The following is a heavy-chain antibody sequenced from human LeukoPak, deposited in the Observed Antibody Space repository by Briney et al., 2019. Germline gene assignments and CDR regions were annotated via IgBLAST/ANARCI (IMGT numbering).Heavy chain of an antibody. Sequence: ASVKVSCKASGYSFTNYAMNWVRQAPGQGLEWMGWINTNTGNPTYAQGFTGRFVFSLDTSVSTANLQISSLKAEDTAVYYCARGSRVNYYYMDVWGKGTTVTVSS. CDR3: ARGSRVNYYYMDV. D-gene: IGHD4-23*01. CDR2: INTNTGNP. V-gene: IGHV7-4-1*02. J-gene: IGHJ6*03. CDR1: GYSFTNYA.